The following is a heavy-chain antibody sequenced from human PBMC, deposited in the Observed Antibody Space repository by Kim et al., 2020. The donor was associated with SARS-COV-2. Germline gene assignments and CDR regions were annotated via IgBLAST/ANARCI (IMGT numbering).Heavy chain of an antibody. CDR1: GFTFSSYG. CDR2: ISYDGSNK. Sequence: GGSLRLSCAASGFTFSSYGMHWVRQAPGKGLEWVAVISYDGSNKYYADSVKGRFTISRDNSKNTLYLQMNSLRAEDTAVYYCAKVSYDQSFDYWGQGTLVTVSS. CDR3: AKVSYDQSFDY. J-gene: IGHJ4*02. D-gene: IGHD3-10*01. V-gene: IGHV3-30*18.